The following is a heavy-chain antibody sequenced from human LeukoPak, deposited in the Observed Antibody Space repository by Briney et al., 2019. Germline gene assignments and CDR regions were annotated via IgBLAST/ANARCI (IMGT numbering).Heavy chain of an antibody. D-gene: IGHD3-3*01. J-gene: IGHJ4*02. V-gene: IGHV3-21*01. CDR3: ARGPQSGEVSHDS. CDR1: GFTFSSYS. Sequence: GGPLSLSCAASGFTFSSYSMNCVRQAPGKGLEWVSFISSSSYIYYADSVKGRFTISRDNAKNSLYLQMNSLRAEDTAVYYCARGPQSGEVSHDSWGQGTLVTVSS. CDR2: ISSSSYI.